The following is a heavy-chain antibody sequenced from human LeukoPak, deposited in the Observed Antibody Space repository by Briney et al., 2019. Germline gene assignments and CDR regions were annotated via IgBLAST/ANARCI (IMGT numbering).Heavy chain of an antibody. CDR1: GGSISSYY. J-gene: IGHJ4*02. CDR3: ARVLSARFDY. D-gene: IGHD3-3*01. V-gene: IGHV4-59*01. CDR2: IYYSGST. Sequence: ETLSLTCTXSGGSISSYYWSWIRQPPGKGLEWIGYIYYSGSTNYNPSLKSRVTISVDTSKNQFSLKLSSVTAADTAVYYCARVLSARFDYWGQGTLVTVSS.